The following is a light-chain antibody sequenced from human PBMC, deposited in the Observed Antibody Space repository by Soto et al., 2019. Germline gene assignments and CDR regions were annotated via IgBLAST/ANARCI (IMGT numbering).Light chain of an antibody. V-gene: IGKV3-20*01. J-gene: IGKJ2*01. CDR3: HQYGSSPYT. CDR1: QSVTTQ. CDR2: GAS. Sequence: IVLTQSPGTLSLSPGERATLSCRASQSVTTQLAWYQQKPGQAPRLIIHGASSRATGVPDRITGSGSGTDFTLFISRLEPEDFAVYYCHQYGSSPYTFGQGTKVDIK.